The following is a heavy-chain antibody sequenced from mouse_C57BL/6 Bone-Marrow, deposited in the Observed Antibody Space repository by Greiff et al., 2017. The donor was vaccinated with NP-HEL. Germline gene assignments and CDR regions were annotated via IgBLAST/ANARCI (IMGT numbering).Heavy chain of an antibody. D-gene: IGHD1-1*02. CDR2: IDPNSGGT. J-gene: IGHJ4*01. CDR3: ARYGIGGAMDY. V-gene: IGHV1-72*01. CDR1: GYTFTSYW. Sequence: QVQLKQPGAELVKPGASVKLSCKASGYTFTSYWMHWVKQRPGRGLEWIGRIDPNSGGTKYNEKFKSKATLTVDKPSSTAYMQLSSLTSEDSAVYYCARYGIGGAMDYWGQGTSVTVSS.